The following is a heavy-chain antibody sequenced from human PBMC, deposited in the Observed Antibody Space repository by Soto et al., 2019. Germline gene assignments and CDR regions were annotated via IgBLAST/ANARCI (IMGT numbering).Heavy chain of an antibody. V-gene: IGHV4-31*03. D-gene: IGHD3-10*01. CDR1: SGSINSGLYY. Sequence: QVQLQESGPGLVKPSQTLSLTCTVSSGSINSGLYYWTWIRQHPEKGLEWIGYIYSRGNTFYTPYLESRVDIAVDTSKNQFSLRVSSVTAADTAVYYGARARSGSYFVLEYWGQGAQVTVSP. CDR3: ARARSGSYFVLEY. J-gene: IGHJ4*02. CDR2: IYSRGNT.